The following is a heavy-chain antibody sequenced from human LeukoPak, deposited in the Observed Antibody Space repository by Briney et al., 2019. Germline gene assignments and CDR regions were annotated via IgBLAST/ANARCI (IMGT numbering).Heavy chain of an antibody. Sequence: ASVKVSCKASGYTFTSYGISWVRQAPGQGLEWMGWINPNSGGTNYAQKFQGRVTMTRDTSINTAYMELSRLRSDDTAVYYCARVSIVVAAYYYYMDVWGKGTTVTVSS. CDR3: ARVSIVVAAYYYYMDV. CDR2: INPNSGGT. V-gene: IGHV1-2*02. D-gene: IGHD6-19*01. CDR1: GYTFTSYG. J-gene: IGHJ6*03.